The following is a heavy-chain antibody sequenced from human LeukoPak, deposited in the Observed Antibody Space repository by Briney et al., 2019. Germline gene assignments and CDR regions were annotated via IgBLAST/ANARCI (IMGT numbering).Heavy chain of an antibody. D-gene: IGHD6-19*01. CDR2: ISGSGGST. CDR1: GFTFSSYA. Sequence: GRSLRLSCAASGFTFSSYAMSWVRQAPGKGLEWVSAISGSGGSTYYADSVKGRFTISRDNSKNTLYLQMNGLRAEDTAVYYCAKVVSSGWYGYAFDIWGQGTMVTVSS. V-gene: IGHV3-23*01. J-gene: IGHJ3*02. CDR3: AKVVSSGWYGYAFDI.